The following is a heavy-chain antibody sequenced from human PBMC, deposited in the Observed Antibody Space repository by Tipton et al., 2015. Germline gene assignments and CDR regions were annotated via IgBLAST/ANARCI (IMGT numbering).Heavy chain of an antibody. CDR3: ASSNYYDTCWY. V-gene: IGHV4-59*04. CDR2: IYSNGHT. Sequence: GLVKPSETLSLTCTVSDDSIGSYYWGWIRQPPGKGLEWIGTIYSNGHTFYNPSLKSRLTMSLDTSKNQFNLNLSSVTAADRAVYYCASSNYYDTCWYWGQGTLVTVSS. J-gene: IGHJ4*02. CDR1: DDSIGSYY. D-gene: IGHD3-22*01.